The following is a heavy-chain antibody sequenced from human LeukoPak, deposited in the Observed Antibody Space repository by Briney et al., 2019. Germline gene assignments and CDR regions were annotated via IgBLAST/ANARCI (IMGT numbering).Heavy chain of an antibody. CDR1: GFTFGDYA. V-gene: IGHV3-49*04. Sequence: GGSLRLSCTASGFTFGDYAMSWVRQAPGKGLEWVGFIRSKAYGGTTEYAASVKGRFTISRDDSKSIAYLQMNSLKTEDTAVYYCTRDRDSSSSPYYYYYYMDVRGKGTTVTVSS. J-gene: IGHJ6*03. CDR3: TRDRDSSSSPYYYYYYMDV. D-gene: IGHD6-6*01. CDR2: IRSKAYGGTT.